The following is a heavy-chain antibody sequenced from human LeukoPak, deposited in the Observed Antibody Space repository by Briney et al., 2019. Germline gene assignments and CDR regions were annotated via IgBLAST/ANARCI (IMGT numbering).Heavy chain of an antibody. J-gene: IGHJ4*02. V-gene: IGHV1-8*01. D-gene: IGHD6-19*01. CDR1: GYTFTSYD. CDR3: ARMGSGWYYFDY. Sequence: ASVTVSCKASGYTFTSYDINWVRQATGQGPEWMGWMNPNSGNTGYAQKFQGRVTMTRNTSISTAYMELSSLRSEDTAVYYCARMGSGWYYFDYWGQGTLVTVSS. CDR2: MNPNSGNT.